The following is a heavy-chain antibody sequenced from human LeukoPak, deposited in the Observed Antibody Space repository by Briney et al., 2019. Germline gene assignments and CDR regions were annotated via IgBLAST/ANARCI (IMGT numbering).Heavy chain of an antibody. CDR3: ARQRNTDSSGYYYLYYFDY. CDR2: IYYGGSP. Sequence: SETLSLTCTVSGGSISSSSYYWGWIRQPPGKGLEWIGSIYYGGSPYYNPSLKSRVTISVDTSKNQFSLKLNSVTAADTAVYYCARQRNTDSSGYYYLYYFDYWGQGTLVTVSS. J-gene: IGHJ4*02. CDR1: GGSISSSSYY. D-gene: IGHD3-22*01. V-gene: IGHV4-39*01.